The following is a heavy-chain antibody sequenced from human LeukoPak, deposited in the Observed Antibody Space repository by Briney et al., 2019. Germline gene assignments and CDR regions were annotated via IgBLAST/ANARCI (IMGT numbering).Heavy chain of an antibody. D-gene: IGHD3-10*01. Sequence: ASVKVSCKASGGTFSSYAISWVRQAPGQGLEWMGGIIPIFGTANYAQKFQGRVTITADESTSTAYMELSSLRSEDTVVYYCARSITMVRGVMGYFDYWGQGTLVTVSS. J-gene: IGHJ4*02. CDR1: GGTFSSYA. V-gene: IGHV1-69*13. CDR2: IIPIFGTA. CDR3: ARSITMVRGVMGYFDY.